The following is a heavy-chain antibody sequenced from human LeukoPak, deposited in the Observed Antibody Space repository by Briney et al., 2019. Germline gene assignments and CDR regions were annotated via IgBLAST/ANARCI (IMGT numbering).Heavy chain of an antibody. CDR1: GYTFTSYY. V-gene: IGHV1-46*01. CDR2: INPSGGST. Sequence: ASVKVSCKASGYTFTSYYMHWVRQAPGQGLEWMGIINPSGGSTSYAQKFQGSVPMPSDMSTSTVYMELSSLRSEDTAVYYCARGDYYYMDVWGKGTTVTVSS. CDR3: ARGDYYYMDV. J-gene: IGHJ6*03.